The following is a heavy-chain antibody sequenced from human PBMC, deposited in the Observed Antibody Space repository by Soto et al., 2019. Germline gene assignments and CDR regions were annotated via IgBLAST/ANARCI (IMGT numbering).Heavy chain of an antibody. D-gene: IGHD3-3*01. CDR3: ARGGGQSLTDYGMDV. V-gene: IGHV4-30-2*01. CDR2: IYHSGST. J-gene: IGHJ6*02. Sequence: QLQLQESGSGLVKPSQTLSLTCAVSGGSISSGGYSWSWIRQPPGKGLEWIGYIYHSGSTYYNPSLKSRVTMSVDRSKNQFSLKLSSVTAADTAVYYCARGGGQSLTDYGMDVWGQVTTVTVSS. CDR1: GGSISSGGYS.